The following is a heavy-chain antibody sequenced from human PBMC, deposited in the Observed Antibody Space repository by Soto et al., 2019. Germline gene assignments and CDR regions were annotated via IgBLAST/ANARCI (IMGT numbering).Heavy chain of an antibody. D-gene: IGHD6-6*01. CDR3: AAGSSGDY. J-gene: IGHJ4*02. Sequence: QMQLVQSGPEVKKPGTSVKVSCKASGFTFTTSAVQWVRQARGQRLEWIGWIVVAIGNTNYAQTFQERVIITRDMSTNTAYMELRSLRSEDTAVYYCAAGSSGDYWGQGTLVTVSS. CDR1: GFTFTTSA. CDR2: IVVAIGNT. V-gene: IGHV1-58*01.